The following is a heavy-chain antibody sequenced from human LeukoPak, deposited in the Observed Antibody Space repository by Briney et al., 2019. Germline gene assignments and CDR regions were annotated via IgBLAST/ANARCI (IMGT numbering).Heavy chain of an antibody. CDR2: ISSSSSTI. J-gene: IGHJ6*03. D-gene: IGHD2-15*01. V-gene: IGHV3-48*01. CDR3: ARESSWDYYYYMDV. Sequence: GGSLRLSCAASGFTFSSYSMNWVRQAPGKGLEWVSYISSSSSTIYYADSVKGRFTISRDNAKNSLYLQMNSLRAEDTAVYYCARESSWDYYYYMDVWGKGTTVTVSS. CDR1: GFTFSSYS.